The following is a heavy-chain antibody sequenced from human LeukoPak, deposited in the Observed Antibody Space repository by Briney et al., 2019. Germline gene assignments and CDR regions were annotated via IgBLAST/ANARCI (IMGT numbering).Heavy chain of an antibody. D-gene: IGHD2-15*01. CDR3: ARADCSYGSCNRL. CDR2: MNPNSGNT. J-gene: IGHJ4*02. CDR1: GYTFTSYD. Sequence: ASVKVSCKASGYTFTSYDINWVRQATGQGLEWMGWMNPNSGNTGYAQKLQGRVTMTTDTSTSTAYMELRSLRSDDTAVYYCARADCSYGSCNRLWGQGTLVTVSS. V-gene: IGHV1-8*01.